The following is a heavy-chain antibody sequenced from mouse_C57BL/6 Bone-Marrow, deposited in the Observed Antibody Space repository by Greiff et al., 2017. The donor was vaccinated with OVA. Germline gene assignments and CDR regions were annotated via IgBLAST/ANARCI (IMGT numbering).Heavy chain of an antibody. CDR3: ELFITTVVASMDY. V-gene: IGHV10-1*01. CDR1: GFSFNTYA. J-gene: IGHJ4*01. D-gene: IGHD1-1*01. CDR2: IRSKSNNYAT. Sequence: EVKLVESGGGLVQPKGSLKLSCAASGFSFNTYAMNWVRQAPGKGLEWVARIRSKSNNYATYYADSVKDRFTISRDDSESMLYLQMNNLKTEDTAMYYCELFITTVVASMDYWGQGTSVTVSS.